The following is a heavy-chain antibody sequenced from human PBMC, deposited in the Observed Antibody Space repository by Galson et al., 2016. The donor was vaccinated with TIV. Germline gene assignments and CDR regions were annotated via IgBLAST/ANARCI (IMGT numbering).Heavy chain of an antibody. Sequence: SVKVSCKASGYTFTAYYLHWLRQAPGQGLEWMGWINPDSGDTEYAQNFQDRVTLTRDTSIGTASLDLSGLKSDDTALYFCARIYYFDSRGYYLSKRTNYFDFWGQGTLATVSS. V-gene: IGHV1-2*02. D-gene: IGHD3-22*01. CDR2: INPDSGDT. J-gene: IGHJ4*02. CDR3: ARIYYFDSRGYYLSKRTNYFDF. CDR1: GYTFTAYY.